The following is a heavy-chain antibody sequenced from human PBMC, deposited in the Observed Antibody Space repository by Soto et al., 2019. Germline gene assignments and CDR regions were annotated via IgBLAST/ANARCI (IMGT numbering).Heavy chain of an antibody. V-gene: IGHV3-15*01. CDR3: TTDGVRDLVLMVYAFDY. J-gene: IGHJ4*02. CDR2: IKSKTDGGTT. CDR1: EFTFSNAW. D-gene: IGHD2-8*01. Sequence: GGSLILSFAASEFTFSNAWMSWVRQSPGKGLEWVGRIKSKTDGGTTDYAAPVKGRFTISRDDSKNTLYLQMNSLKTEDTAVYYCTTDGVRDLVLMVYAFDYWGQGTLVTVSS.